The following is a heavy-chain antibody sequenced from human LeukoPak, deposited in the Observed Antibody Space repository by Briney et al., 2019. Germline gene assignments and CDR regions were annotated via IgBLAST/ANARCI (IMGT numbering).Heavy chain of an antibody. D-gene: IGHD4-17*01. CDR1: GFSLSTRVVG. Sequence: ESGPTLVNPTQTLTLTCTFSGFSLSTRVVGVGWIRQPPGKALEWLALIYGNDDKRYSASLKSRLTITKDTSKNQVVLTMTNMDPVDTATYYCVHDVPGDYGFDYWGQGTLVTVSS. V-gene: IGHV2-5*01. J-gene: IGHJ4*02. CDR2: IYGNDDK. CDR3: VHDVPGDYGFDY.